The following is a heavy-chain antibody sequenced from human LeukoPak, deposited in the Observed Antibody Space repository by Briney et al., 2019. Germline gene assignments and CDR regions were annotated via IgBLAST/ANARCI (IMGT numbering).Heavy chain of an antibody. Sequence: PGGSLRLSCAASGFTFSTYEMNWVRQAPGKGLEWVSYISSSGSTIYYADSVKGRFTISRDNAKNSLYLQMNSLRAEDTAVYYSARPIVGATLDYWGQGTLVTVSS. J-gene: IGHJ4*02. CDR1: GFTFSTYE. V-gene: IGHV3-48*03. D-gene: IGHD1-26*01. CDR3: ARPIVGATLDY. CDR2: ISSSGSTI.